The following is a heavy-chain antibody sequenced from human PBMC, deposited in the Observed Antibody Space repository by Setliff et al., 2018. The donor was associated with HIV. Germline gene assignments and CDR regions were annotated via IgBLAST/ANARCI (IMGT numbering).Heavy chain of an antibody. D-gene: IGHD3-3*01. CDR3: ARDVSWRVRTYIDY. J-gene: IGHJ4*02. Sequence: PGGSLRLSCAASGFTFSDYYMSWIRQAPGKGLEWVSYISSSSSYTNYADSVKGRFTISRDNAKNSLYLQMNSLRAEDTAVYYCARDVSWRVRTYIDYWGQGALVTVSS. CDR1: GFTFSDYY. CDR2: ISSSSSYT. V-gene: IGHV3-11*05.